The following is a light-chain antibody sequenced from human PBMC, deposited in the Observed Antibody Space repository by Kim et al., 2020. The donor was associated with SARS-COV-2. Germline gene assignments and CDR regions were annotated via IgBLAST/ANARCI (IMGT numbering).Light chain of an antibody. CDR1: DSNIGNNY. CDR2: ENS. CDR3: ASWDSNLSALR. J-gene: IGLJ2*01. Sequence: QSVLTQPLSVSAAPGQKVTISCSGGDSNIGNNYVSWYQHISGTAPKLLIYENSKRPSAIPDRFSASKSGTSAALDITGLLTGDEADYYCASWDSNLSALRLGGGTKVSVL. V-gene: IGLV1-51*01.